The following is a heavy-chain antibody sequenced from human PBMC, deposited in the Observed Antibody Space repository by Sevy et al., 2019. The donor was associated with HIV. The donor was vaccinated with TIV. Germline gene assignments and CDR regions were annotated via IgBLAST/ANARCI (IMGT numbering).Heavy chain of an antibody. CDR3: ARDRYDDASGYYYYYYGMDV. CDR2: IYSDGRT. Sequence: GGSLRLSCAASGLSVSDNYMNWVRQAPGKGLELVSVIYSDGRTYYADSVKGSFTISKDNSKNTLYLHMNNLRPEDTAVYYCARDRYDDASGYYYYYYGMDVWGQGTTVTVSS. CDR1: GLSVSDNY. J-gene: IGHJ6*02. D-gene: IGHD3-22*01. V-gene: IGHV3-66*01.